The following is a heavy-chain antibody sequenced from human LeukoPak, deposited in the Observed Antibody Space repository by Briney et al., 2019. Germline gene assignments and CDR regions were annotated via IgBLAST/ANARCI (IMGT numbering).Heavy chain of an antibody. CDR3: ASGRELWLLPYYYGMDV. CDR2: ISYDGSNK. CDR1: GFTFSSYA. Sequence: GGSLRLSCAASGFTFSSYAMHWVRQAPGKGLEWVAVISYDGSNKYYADSVKGRFTISRDNSKNTLYLQMNSLRAEDTAVYYCASGRELWLLPYYYGMDVWGQGTTVTVSS. D-gene: IGHD5-18*01. J-gene: IGHJ6*02. V-gene: IGHV3-30*04.